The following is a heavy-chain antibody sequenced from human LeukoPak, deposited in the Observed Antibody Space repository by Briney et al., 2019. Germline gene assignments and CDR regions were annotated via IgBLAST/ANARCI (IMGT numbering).Heavy chain of an antibody. CDR1: GYTFTSYY. CDR2: INLSGGST. V-gene: IGHV1-46*01. CDR3: ATPDYYDRNGYYFDY. J-gene: IGHJ4*02. Sequence: ASVKVSCKASGYTFTSYYMHWVRQAPGQGLEWMAIINLSGGSTSYAQKFQGRVTMTRDTSTTTVYMELSSLRSEDTAVYYCATPDYYDRNGYYFDYWGQGTLVTVSS. D-gene: IGHD3-22*01.